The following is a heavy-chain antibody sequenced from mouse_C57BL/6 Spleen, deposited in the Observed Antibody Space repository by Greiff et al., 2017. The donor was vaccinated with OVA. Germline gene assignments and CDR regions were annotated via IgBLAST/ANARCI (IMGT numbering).Heavy chain of an antibody. CDR3: ATTRYYAMDY. Sequence: QVQLQQSGPELVKPGASVKISCKASGYAFSSSWMNWVKQRPGKGLEWIGRIYPGDGDTNYNGKFKGKATLTADKSSSTAYMQLSSLTSEDSAVYFCATTRYYAMDYWGQGTSVTVSS. J-gene: IGHJ4*01. D-gene: IGHD1-3*01. CDR2: IYPGDGDT. V-gene: IGHV1-82*01. CDR1: GYAFSSSW.